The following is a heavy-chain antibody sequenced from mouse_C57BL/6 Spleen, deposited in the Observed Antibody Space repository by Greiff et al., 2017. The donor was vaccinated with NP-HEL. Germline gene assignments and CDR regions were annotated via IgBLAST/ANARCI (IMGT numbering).Heavy chain of an antibody. D-gene: IGHD4-1*01. CDR1: GFTFSSYG. CDR3: ARLTGVYYFDY. V-gene: IGHV5-6*02. CDR2: ISSGGSYT. Sequence: DVMLVESGGDLVKPGGSLKLSCAASGFTFSSYGMSWVRQTPDKRLEWVATISSGGSYTYYPDSVKGRFTISRDNAKNTLYLQMSSLKSEDTAMYYCARLTGVYYFDYWGQGTTLTVSS. J-gene: IGHJ2*01.